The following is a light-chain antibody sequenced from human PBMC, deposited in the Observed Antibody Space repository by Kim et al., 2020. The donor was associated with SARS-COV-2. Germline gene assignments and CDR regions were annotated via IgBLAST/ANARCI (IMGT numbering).Light chain of an antibody. CDR2: YAS. CDR3: QQYHKWSGIT. CDR1: QSVGIK. V-gene: IGKV3-15*01. Sequence: SPGEIATLSCSASQSVGIKFVSYQQQPRQAPRLLIYYASTRGTGILARFIGSGSATEFSLTIVSLQSDDFSPYYCQQYHKWSGITFGQGTRLEIK. J-gene: IGKJ5*01.